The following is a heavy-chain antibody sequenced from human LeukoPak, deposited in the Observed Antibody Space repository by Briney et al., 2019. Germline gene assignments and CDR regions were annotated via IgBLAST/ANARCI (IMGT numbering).Heavy chain of an antibody. CDR2: IYSGGST. V-gene: IGHV3-53*01. CDR3: AKTFSSGSAFDI. Sequence: GSLGLSCAASGFPFISNYMSWVRQAPGKGLEWVSVIYSGGSTYYADSVKGRFTISRDNSKNTLYLQMSSLRAEDTAVYYCAKTFSSGSAFDIWGQGTMVTVSP. J-gene: IGHJ3*02. CDR1: GFPFISNY. D-gene: IGHD6-19*01.